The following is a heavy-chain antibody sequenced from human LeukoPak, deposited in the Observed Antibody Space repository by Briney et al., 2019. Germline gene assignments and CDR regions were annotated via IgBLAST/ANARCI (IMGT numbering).Heavy chain of an antibody. CDR1: GYTFTGHY. J-gene: IGHJ4*02. D-gene: IGHD1-1*01. CDR3: ARLMAPIGKRSTPFDY. Sequence: ASVKVSCKASGYTFTGHYIHWVRQAPGQGLEWMGWIHPNTGGTKYAQKLQGRVTMTRDTSISTAYMELSRLRSDDTAVYYCARLMAPIGKRSTPFDYWGQGTLVTVSS. V-gene: IGHV1-2*02. CDR2: IHPNTGGT.